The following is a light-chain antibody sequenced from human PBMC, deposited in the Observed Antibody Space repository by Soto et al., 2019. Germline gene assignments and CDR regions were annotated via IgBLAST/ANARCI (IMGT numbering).Light chain of an antibody. CDR1: SSNIGSNY. V-gene: IGLV2-23*01. Sequence: QSVLTQSPSASGTPGQRVTISCSGSSSNIGSNYVYWYQQHPGKAPKLMIYEGSKRPSGVSNRFSGSKSGNTASLTISGLQAEDEADYYCCSYAGSSTFYVLGHGTKVT. CDR3: CSYAGSSTFYV. CDR2: EGS. J-gene: IGLJ1*01.